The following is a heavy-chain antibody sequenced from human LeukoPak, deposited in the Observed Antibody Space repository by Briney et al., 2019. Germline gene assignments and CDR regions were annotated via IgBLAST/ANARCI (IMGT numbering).Heavy chain of an antibody. V-gene: IGHV4-30-4*01. D-gene: IGHD1-26*01. CDR2: IYYSGST. Sequence: SETLSLTCTVSGGSLSSGDYYWSWIRQPPGKGLEWIGYIYYSGSTYYNPSLKSRVTISVDTSKNQFSLKLSSVTAADTAVYYCARESRSKNYYNYYGMDVWGQGTTVTVSS. CDR1: GGSLSSGDYY. J-gene: IGHJ6*02. CDR3: ARESRSKNYYNYYGMDV.